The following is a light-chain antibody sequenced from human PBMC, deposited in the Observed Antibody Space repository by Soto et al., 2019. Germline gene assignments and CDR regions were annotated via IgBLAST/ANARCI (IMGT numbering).Light chain of an antibody. Sequence: EIVMTQSPATLSLSPGERATITCRARERVSNNLAWYQQKAGQAPRLLIYGASTRATGIPARFSGSGSGTEFTLTISSLESEDFAVYYCQQYSIWRTFGQGTKVDIK. CDR3: QQYSIWRT. V-gene: IGKV3-15*01. CDR2: GAS. J-gene: IGKJ1*01. CDR1: ERVSNN.